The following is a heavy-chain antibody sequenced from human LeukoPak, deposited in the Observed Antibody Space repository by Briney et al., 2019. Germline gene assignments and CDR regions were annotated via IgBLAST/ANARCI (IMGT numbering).Heavy chain of an antibody. CDR3: ARVLQQWLLDY. CDR1: GGSISSYY. D-gene: IGHD6-19*01. V-gene: IGHV4-34*01. CDR2: INHSGST. Sequence: SETLSLTCTVSGGSISSYYWSWIRQPPGKGLEWIGEINHSGSTNYNPSLKSRVTISVDTSKNQFSLKLSSVTAADTAVYYCARVLQQWLLDYWGQGTLVTVSS. J-gene: IGHJ4*02.